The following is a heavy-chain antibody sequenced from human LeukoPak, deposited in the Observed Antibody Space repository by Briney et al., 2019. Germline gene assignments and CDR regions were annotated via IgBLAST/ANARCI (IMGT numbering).Heavy chain of an antibody. J-gene: IGHJ4*02. Sequence: GGSLRLSCVASGFRFIDYWMTWVRQAPGKGLEWVAVISYDGSNKYYADSVKGRFTISRDNSKNTLYLQMNSLRAEDTAVYYCAKGSGQLVMLGGFDYWGQGTLVTVSS. CDR3: AKGSGQLVMLGGFDY. CDR1: GFRFIDYW. CDR2: ISYDGSNK. D-gene: IGHD6-13*01. V-gene: IGHV3-30*18.